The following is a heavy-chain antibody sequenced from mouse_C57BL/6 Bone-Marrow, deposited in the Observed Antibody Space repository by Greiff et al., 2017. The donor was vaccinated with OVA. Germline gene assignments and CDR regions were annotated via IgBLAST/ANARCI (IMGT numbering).Heavy chain of an antibody. CDR2: ISSGGSYT. Sequence: EVKLMESGGDLVKPGGSLKLSCAASGFTFSSYGMSWVRQTPDKRLEWVATISSGGSYTYYPDSVKGRFTISRDNAKNTLYLQMSSLKSEDTAMYYCARPNDCNSWFAYWGQGTLVTVSA. D-gene: IGHD2-1*01. CDR3: ARPNDCNSWFAY. V-gene: IGHV5-6*01. J-gene: IGHJ3*01. CDR1: GFTFSSYG.